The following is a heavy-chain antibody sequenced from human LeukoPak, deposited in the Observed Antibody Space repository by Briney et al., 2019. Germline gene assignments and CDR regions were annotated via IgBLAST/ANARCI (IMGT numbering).Heavy chain of an antibody. CDR2: IYYSGST. J-gene: IGHJ4*02. CDR1: GGSFSGYY. V-gene: IGHV4-59*01. D-gene: IGHD2-2*01. CDR3: ASGSVDVVPAAIAY. Sequence: SKTLSLTCAVYGGSFSGYYWGWIPQPPGKGLEWIGYIYYSGSTNYNPSLKSRVTISVDTSKNQFSLKLSSVTAADTAVYYCASGSVDVVPAAIAYWGQGTLVTVSS.